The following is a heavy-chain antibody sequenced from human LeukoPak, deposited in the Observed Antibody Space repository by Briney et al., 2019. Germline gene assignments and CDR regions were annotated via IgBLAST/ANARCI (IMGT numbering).Heavy chain of an antibody. Sequence: GGSLRLSCAASGFTFSSYWMSWVRQAPGKGLEWVANIKQDGSEKYYVDSVKGRFTISRDNAKNSLYLQMNSLRAEDTAVYYCARGYYNFWSGYRAEYYFDYWGQGTLVTVSS. CDR3: ARGYYNFWSGYRAEYYFDY. CDR1: GFTFSSYW. V-gene: IGHV3-7*01. J-gene: IGHJ4*02. CDR2: IKQDGSEK. D-gene: IGHD3-3*01.